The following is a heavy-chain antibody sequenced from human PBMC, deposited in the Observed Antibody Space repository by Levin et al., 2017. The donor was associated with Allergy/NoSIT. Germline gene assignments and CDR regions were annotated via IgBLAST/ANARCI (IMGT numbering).Heavy chain of an antibody. Sequence: GASVKVSCKASGYIFTGYYMHWVRQAPGQGLEWMGWINPDNGGTNSAQKFQGRVTMTRDTSISTAYMELSRLRSDDTAVYYCCAAAGDYWGQGTLVTVSS. CDR3: CAAAGDY. V-gene: IGHV1-2*02. D-gene: IGHD6-13*01. J-gene: IGHJ4*02. CDR2: INPDNGGT. CDR1: GYIFTGYY.